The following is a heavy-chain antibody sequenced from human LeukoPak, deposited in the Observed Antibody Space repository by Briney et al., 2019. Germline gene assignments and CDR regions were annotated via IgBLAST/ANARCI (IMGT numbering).Heavy chain of an antibody. CDR1: GYTFTGYY. D-gene: IGHD3-22*01. CDR3: ARSSRKYYYDSSTNWFDP. Sequence: EASVKVSCKASGYTFTGYYMHWVRQAPGQGLEWMGWINPNSGGTNYAQKFQGRVTMTRDTSISTAYMELSRLRSDDTAVYYCARSSRKYYYDSSTNWFDPWGQGTLVTVSS. J-gene: IGHJ5*02. V-gene: IGHV1-2*02. CDR2: INPNSGGT.